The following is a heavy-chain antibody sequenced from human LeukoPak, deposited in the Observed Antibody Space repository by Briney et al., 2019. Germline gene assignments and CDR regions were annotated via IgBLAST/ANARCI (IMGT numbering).Heavy chain of an antibody. CDR3: ARDGAYYDILTGDYYYYGMDV. CDR1: GYTFTSYG. D-gene: IGHD3-9*01. V-gene: IGHV1-18*01. CDR2: ISAYNGNT. J-gene: IGHJ6*02. Sequence: ASVKVSCKASGYTFTSYGISWVRQAPGQGLEWMGWISAYNGNTNYAQKLQGRVTMTTDTSTSTAYMELRSLRSDDTAVYYCARDGAYYDILTGDYYYYGMDVWGQGTTVTVSS.